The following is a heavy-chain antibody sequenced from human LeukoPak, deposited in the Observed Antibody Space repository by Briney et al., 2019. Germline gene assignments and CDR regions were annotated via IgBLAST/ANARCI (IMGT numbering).Heavy chain of an antibody. J-gene: IGHJ4*02. V-gene: IGHV3-48*01. CDR1: GFTFSSYS. D-gene: IGHD3-22*01. CDR2: ISSSSSTI. Sequence: GGSLRLSCAASGFTFSSYSMNWVRQAPGKGLEWVSYISSSSSTIYYADSVKGRFTISRDNAKNSLYLQMNSLRAEDTAVYYCAKDRGDSSGYSTYTLDYWGQGTLVTVSS. CDR3: AKDRGDSSGYSTYTLDY.